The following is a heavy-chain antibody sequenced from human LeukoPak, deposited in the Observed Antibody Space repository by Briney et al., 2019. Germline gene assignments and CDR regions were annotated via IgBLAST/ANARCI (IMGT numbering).Heavy chain of an antibody. V-gene: IGHV3-23*01. Sequence: GGSLRLSCEASGFTFSTYAMSWVRQAPGKGLEWVSAIVGSGGNTFYADSVKGRFTISRDNSKNTLYLQMNSLRADDTAVYYCAKTQGYYDAWGQGALVTVSS. D-gene: IGHD2-15*01. CDR3: AKTQGYYDA. CDR1: GFTFSTYA. CDR2: IVGSGGNT. J-gene: IGHJ5*02.